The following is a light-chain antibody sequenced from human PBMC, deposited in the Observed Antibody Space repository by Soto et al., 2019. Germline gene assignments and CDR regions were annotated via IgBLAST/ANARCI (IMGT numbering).Light chain of an antibody. CDR3: QQYGSSPWT. V-gene: IGKV3-20*01. Sequence: EIVLTQSPGPLSLSPGESATLSCRASQSVSSNYLAWYQQKPGQAPRPLIYGASSRATGIPDRFSGSGAGTDFTLTISRLEPEDVAVYYCQQYGSSPWTFGQGTKVEIK. J-gene: IGKJ1*01. CDR2: GAS. CDR1: QSVSSNY.